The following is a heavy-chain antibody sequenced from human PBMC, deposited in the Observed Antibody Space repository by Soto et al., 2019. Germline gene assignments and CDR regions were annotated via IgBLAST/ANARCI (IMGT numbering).Heavy chain of an antibody. CDR3: ASRYLY. D-gene: IGHD3-16*02. V-gene: IGHV4-30-4*01. Sequence: SETLSLTCTVSGDSISNGDYYWSWIRQPPGRGLERIGYIDSSGSTYYNPSLKSRLTMSVDMSKNQFSLRLTSVTGADKAVYYCASRYLYWGQGLMVTVSS. CDR1: GDSISNGDYY. CDR2: IDSSGST. J-gene: IGHJ4*02.